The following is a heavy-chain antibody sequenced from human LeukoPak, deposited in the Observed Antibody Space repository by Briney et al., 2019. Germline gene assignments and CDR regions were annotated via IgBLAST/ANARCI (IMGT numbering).Heavy chain of an antibody. J-gene: IGHJ4*02. D-gene: IGHD3-10*01. CDR2: ISGSDGNT. CDR3: AKAATFYYGSDL. V-gene: IGHV3-23*01. CDR1: GFTFRSYA. Sequence: GGSLRLSCAASGFTFRSYAMNWVRQAPGEGLEWVSAISGSDGNTYYADSVKGRFTVSRDDSKNTLYLQMNRLRAEDTALYYCAKAATFYYGSDLWGQGILVAVSS.